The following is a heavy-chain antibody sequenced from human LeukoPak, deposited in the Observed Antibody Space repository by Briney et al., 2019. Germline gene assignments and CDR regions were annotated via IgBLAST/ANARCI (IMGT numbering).Heavy chain of an antibody. Sequence: GRSLRLSCAASGFTVSSNYISWVRQAPGKGLEWVSVIYSGGSTYYADSVKGRFTISRDNSKNTLYLQMNSLRAEDTAVYYCARDRGDYDAFDVWGQGTMVTVSS. D-gene: IGHD4-17*01. J-gene: IGHJ3*01. CDR3: ARDRGDYDAFDV. CDR1: GFTVSSNY. V-gene: IGHV3-53*01. CDR2: IYSGGST.